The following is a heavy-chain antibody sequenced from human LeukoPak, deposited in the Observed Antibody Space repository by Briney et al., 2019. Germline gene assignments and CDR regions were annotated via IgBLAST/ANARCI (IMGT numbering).Heavy chain of an antibody. J-gene: IGHJ6*02. D-gene: IGHD1-26*01. V-gene: IGHV1-3*01. CDR3: AREEGATRYLGYYYYGMDA. CDR2: INAGNGNT. Sequence: GASVKVSCKASGYTFTSYAMHWVRQAPGQRLEWMGWINAGNGNTKYSQKFQGRVTITRDTSASTAYMELSSLRSEDTAVYYCAREEGATRYLGYYYYGMDARGQGTTVTVSS. CDR1: GYTFTSYA.